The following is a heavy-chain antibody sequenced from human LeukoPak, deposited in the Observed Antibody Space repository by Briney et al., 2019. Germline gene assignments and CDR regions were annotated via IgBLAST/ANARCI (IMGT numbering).Heavy chain of an antibody. CDR1: GFTFSDYY. V-gene: IGHV3-30*02. Sequence: GGSLRLSCAASGFTFSDYYMTWIRQAPGKGLEWVAFIRYDGSNKYYADSVKGRFTISRDNSKNTLYLQMNSLRAEDTAVYYCAKDPDWGWGDWFDPWGQGTLVTVSS. CDR3: AKDPDWGWGDWFDP. J-gene: IGHJ5*02. CDR2: IRYDGSNK. D-gene: IGHD7-27*01.